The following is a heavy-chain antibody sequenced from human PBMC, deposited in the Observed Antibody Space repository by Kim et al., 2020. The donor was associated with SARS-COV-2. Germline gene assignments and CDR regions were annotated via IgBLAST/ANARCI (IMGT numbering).Heavy chain of an antibody. V-gene: IGHV1-46*01. D-gene: IGHD3-3*02. J-gene: IGHJ4*02. Sequence: ASVKVSCKASGYTFTDYYIHWVRQAPGQGLEWMGIINPSGGSTSYAQKFQGRVTMTRDTSTSTVYMDLSSLRSEDTATYYCARVMGLTYYQFTFDYWGQGTLVAVSS. CDR2: INPSGGST. CDR1: GYTFTDYY. CDR3: ARVMGLTYYQFTFDY.